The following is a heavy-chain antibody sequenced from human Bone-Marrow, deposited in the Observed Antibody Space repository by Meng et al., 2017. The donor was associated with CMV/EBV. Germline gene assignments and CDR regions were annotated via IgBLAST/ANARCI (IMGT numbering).Heavy chain of an antibody. CDR2: INPNSGGT. J-gene: IGHJ6*02. Sequence: ASVKVSCKASGYTFTSYYMHWVRQAPGQGLEWMGWINPNSGGTNYAQKFQGRVTMTRDTSISTAYMELSRLRSDDTAVYYCATELDHFHYYGMDVWGQGTTVTVSS. D-gene: IGHD1-26*01. CDR3: ATELDHFHYYGMDV. V-gene: IGHV1-2*02. CDR1: GYTFTSYY.